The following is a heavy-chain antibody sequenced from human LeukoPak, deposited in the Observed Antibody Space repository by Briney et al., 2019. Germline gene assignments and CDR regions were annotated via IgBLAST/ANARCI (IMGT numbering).Heavy chain of an antibody. J-gene: IGHJ4*02. CDR1: GFTFGTYP. CDR2: ISGSGGST. V-gene: IGHV3-23*01. CDR3: AKPIYCIGLNFDY. D-gene: IGHD2-15*01. Sequence: PGGSLRLSCAASGFTFGTYPMTWVRQAPGKGLEWVSTISGSGGSTYYADSVKGRFTISRDNSKNTLYLQMNSLRAEDTALYYCAKPIYCIGLNFDYWGQGTVVTVSS.